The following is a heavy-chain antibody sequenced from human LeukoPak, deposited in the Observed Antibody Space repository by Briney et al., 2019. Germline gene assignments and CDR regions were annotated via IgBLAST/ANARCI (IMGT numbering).Heavy chain of an antibody. CDR2: ISHRGSS. CDR1: GASISSSDW. Sequence: PSGTLSLTCAVSGASISSSDWLSWARQPPGKGLEWIGEISHRGSSNYHPSLKSRVTISIDKSKNQFSLRLSSVTAADTAVYYCAREGLNDYTRIGAVWYFDLWGRGTLVTVSS. V-gene: IGHV4-4*02. CDR3: AREGLNDYTRIGAVWYFDL. D-gene: IGHD4-11*01. J-gene: IGHJ2*01.